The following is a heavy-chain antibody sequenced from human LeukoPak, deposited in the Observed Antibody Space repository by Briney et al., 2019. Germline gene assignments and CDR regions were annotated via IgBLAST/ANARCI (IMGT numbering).Heavy chain of an antibody. Sequence: GGSLRLSCAASGFTFSSYEMNWVRQAPGKGLEWVSYISSSGSTIYYADSVKGRFTISRDNAKNSLYLQMNSLRAEDTAVYYCAREDYYDSSGYPLRGAFDIWGQGTMVTVSS. V-gene: IGHV3-48*03. CDR1: GFTFSSYE. CDR2: ISSSGSTI. D-gene: IGHD3-22*01. J-gene: IGHJ3*02. CDR3: AREDYYDSSGYPLRGAFDI.